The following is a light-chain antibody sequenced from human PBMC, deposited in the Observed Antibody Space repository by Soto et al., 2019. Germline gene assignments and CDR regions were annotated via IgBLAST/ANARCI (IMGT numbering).Light chain of an antibody. CDR2: DTS. V-gene: IGKV3-11*01. CDR3: QQRANWPLLI. Sequence: EIVLTQPPATLSLSPGDRATLSCRASFGVDRHLAWYQQKPGQPPRLLIYDTSTRVTGVPARFSGSGFGTDFTLTISSLEPEDFAVYFCQQRANWPLLIFGGGTKVEI. CDR1: FGVDRH. J-gene: IGKJ4*01.